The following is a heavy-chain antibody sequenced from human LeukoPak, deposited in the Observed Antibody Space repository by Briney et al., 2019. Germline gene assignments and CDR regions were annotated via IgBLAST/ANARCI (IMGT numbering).Heavy chain of an antibody. CDR1: GFTFSSYA. CDR3: ARDAGSCIAVAAGYFDY. CDR2: ISYDGSNK. Sequence: GGSLRLSCAASGFTFSSYAMHWVRQAPGKGLERVAVISYDGSNKYYADSVKGRFTISRDNSKNTLYLQMSSLRAEDTAVYYCARDAGSCIAVAAGYFDYWGQGTLVTVSS. D-gene: IGHD6-19*01. V-gene: IGHV3-30-3*01. J-gene: IGHJ4*02.